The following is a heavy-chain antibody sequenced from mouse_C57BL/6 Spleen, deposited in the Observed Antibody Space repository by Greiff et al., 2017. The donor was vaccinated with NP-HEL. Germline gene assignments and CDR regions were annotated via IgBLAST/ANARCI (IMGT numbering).Heavy chain of an antibody. Sequence: EVKLQESGPGLVKPSPSLSLTCTVTGYSITSGYGWNWIRQPPGNKQEWMGYISYSGSTNYNQTLKSRISITRDTSNNQFCLQLNAVTTEDTATYYCARTARRKYWGQCTTLTVSS. CDR2: ISYSGST. CDR1: GYSITSGYG. J-gene: IGHJ2*01. V-gene: IGHV3-2*02. CDR3: ARTARRKY. D-gene: IGHD1-2*01.